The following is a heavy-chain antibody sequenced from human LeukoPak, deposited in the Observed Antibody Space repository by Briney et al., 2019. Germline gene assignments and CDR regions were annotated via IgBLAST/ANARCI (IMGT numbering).Heavy chain of an antibody. CDR1: GYTFTGYY. J-gene: IGHJ4*02. CDR3: ARYYYDSSGYYYFDY. CDR2: INPNSGGT. Sequence: ASVKGSCKASGYTFTGYYMHWVRQAPGQGLEWMGWINPNSGGTNYAQKFQGRVTMTRDTSISTAYMELSRLRSDDTAVYYCARYYYDSSGYYYFDYWGQGTLVTVSS. V-gene: IGHV1-2*02. D-gene: IGHD3-22*01.